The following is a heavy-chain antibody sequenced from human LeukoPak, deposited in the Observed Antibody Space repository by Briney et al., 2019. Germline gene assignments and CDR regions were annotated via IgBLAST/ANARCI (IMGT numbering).Heavy chain of an antibody. CDR2: ISGSGGST. J-gene: IGHJ4*02. Sequence: PGGSLRLSCAASGFTFSSYGMSWVRQAPGKGLEWVSAISGSGGSTYYADSVKGRFTISRDNSKNTLYLQMNSLRAEDTAVYYCAKDFDSSGYCIFDYWGQGTLVTVSS. CDR1: GFTFSSYG. CDR3: AKDFDSSGYCIFDY. V-gene: IGHV3-23*01. D-gene: IGHD3-22*01.